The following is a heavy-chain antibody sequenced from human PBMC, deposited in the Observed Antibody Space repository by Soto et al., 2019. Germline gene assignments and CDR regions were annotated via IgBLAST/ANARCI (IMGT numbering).Heavy chain of an antibody. V-gene: IGHV4-4*02. CDR3: ARVPNMVRGYYFDY. Sequence: SETLSLTCAVSGGSISSSNWWSWVRQPPGKGLEWIGEIYHSGSTNYNPSLKSRVTISVDKSKNQFSLKLSSVTAADTAVYYCARVPNMVRGYYFDYWGQGTLVTVSS. D-gene: IGHD3-10*01. CDR1: GGSISSSNW. CDR2: IYHSGST. J-gene: IGHJ4*02.